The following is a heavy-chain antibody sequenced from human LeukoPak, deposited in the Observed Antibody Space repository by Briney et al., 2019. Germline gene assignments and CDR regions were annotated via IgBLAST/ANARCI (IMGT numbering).Heavy chain of an antibody. CDR2: ISSSGSTI. V-gene: IGHV3-48*04. J-gene: IGHJ6*04. CDR3: AELGITMIGGV. D-gene: IGHD3-10*02. CDR1: EFTFSSYS. Sequence: GGSLRLSCAASEFTFSSYSMNCVRQAPGKALEWVSYISSSGSTIYYADSVKGRFTISRDNAKNSLYLQMNSLRAEDTAVYYCAELGITMIGGVWGKGTTVTISS.